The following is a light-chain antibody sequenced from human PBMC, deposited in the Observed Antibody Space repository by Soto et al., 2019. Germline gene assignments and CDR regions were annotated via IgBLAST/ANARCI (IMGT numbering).Light chain of an antibody. J-gene: IGKJ4*02. CDR2: AAS. V-gene: IGKV1-12*01. Sequence: DIQMTQSPSSVSASVGDRVTITCRASQDISSWVAWYQQKPGKAPKLLISAASSLQSGVPRRFSGSGSGTDFTLIISRLQPEDFATYYCQQSYSTPLTFGGGTKVDIK. CDR1: QDISSW. CDR3: QQSYSTPLT.